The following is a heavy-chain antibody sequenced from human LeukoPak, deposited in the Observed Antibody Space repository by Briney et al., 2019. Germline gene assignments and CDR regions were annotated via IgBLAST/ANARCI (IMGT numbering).Heavy chain of an antibody. CDR1: GYTFTSYG. J-gene: IGHJ5*02. Sequence: ASVKVSCKASGYTFTSYGISWVRQAPGQGLEWTGWISAYNGNTNYAQKLQGRVTMTTDTSTSTAYMELRSLRSDDTAVYYCARDSTTMDARWFDPWGQGTLVTVSS. CDR2: ISAYNGNT. CDR3: ARDSTTMDARWFDP. V-gene: IGHV1-18*01. D-gene: IGHD1-1*01.